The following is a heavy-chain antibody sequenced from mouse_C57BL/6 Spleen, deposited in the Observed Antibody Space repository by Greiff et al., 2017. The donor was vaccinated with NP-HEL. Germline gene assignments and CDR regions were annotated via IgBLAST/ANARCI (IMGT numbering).Heavy chain of an antibody. Sequence: EVQLQQSGAELVRPGASVKLSCTASGFNIKDDYMHWVKQRPEQGLEWIGWIDPENGDTEYASKFQGKATITADTSSNTAYLQLSSLTSEDTAVYYCTTSRTTVDYWGQGTTLTVSS. J-gene: IGHJ2*01. V-gene: IGHV14-4*01. D-gene: IGHD1-1*01. CDR3: TTSRTTVDY. CDR2: IDPENGDT. CDR1: GFNIKDDY.